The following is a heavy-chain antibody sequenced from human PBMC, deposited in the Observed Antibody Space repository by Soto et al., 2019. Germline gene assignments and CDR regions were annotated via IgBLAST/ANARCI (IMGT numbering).Heavy chain of an antibody. Sequence: SETLSLTCAVSGGSISRNNWWNWVRQSPGKGLEWIGEIYHSGSINYNPSLKSRVTISMDKSKNQFSLKLSSVTAADTAVYYCATEPGYPLEDYYYYGVDVWGQGTTVTVSS. D-gene: IGHD6-25*01. J-gene: IGHJ6*02. CDR2: IYHSGSI. CDR1: GGSISRNNW. CDR3: ATEPGYPLEDYYYYGVDV. V-gene: IGHV4-4*02.